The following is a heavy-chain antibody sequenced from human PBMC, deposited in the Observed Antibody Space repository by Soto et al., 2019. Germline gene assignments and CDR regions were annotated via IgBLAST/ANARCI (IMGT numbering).Heavy chain of an antibody. D-gene: IGHD5-12*01. V-gene: IGHV4-59*01. CDR2: IYYSGST. CDR1: GGSISSYY. J-gene: IGHJ4*02. CDR3: ARAVEYSGYDIFDY. Sequence: TSETLSLTCTVSGGSISSYYWSWIRQPPGKGLEWIGYIYYSGSTNYNPSLKSRVTISVDTSKNQFSLKLSSVTAADTAVYYCARAVEYSGYDIFDYWGQGTLVTVSS.